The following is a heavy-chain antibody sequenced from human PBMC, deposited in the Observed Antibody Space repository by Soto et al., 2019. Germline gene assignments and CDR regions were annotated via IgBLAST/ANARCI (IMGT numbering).Heavy chain of an antibody. V-gene: IGHV1-18*01. Sequence: ASVKVSCKASGYTFTSYGFSWVRQAPGHGLEWMGWINAQNGDTNYAQKFQGRATLTTDTSTTTAYMELRNLRSDDTAVYYCARQRHSYYDFSFPNFDYWGQGALVTVSS. J-gene: IGHJ4*02. D-gene: IGHD3-3*01. CDR2: INAQNGDT. CDR1: GYTFTSYG. CDR3: ARQRHSYYDFSFPNFDY.